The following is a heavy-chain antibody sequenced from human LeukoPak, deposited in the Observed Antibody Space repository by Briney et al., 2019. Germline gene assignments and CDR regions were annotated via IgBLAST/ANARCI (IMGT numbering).Heavy chain of an antibody. CDR2: INHSGST. Sequence: PSETLSLTCAVYGGSFSGYYWSWIRHPPGKGLEWIGEINHSGSTNYNPSLKSRVTISVDTSKNQFSLKLSSVTAADTAVYYCARVLYDFWSGYGFDPWGQGTLVTVSS. V-gene: IGHV4-34*01. CDR1: GGSFSGYY. CDR3: ARVLYDFWSGYGFDP. D-gene: IGHD3-3*01. J-gene: IGHJ5*02.